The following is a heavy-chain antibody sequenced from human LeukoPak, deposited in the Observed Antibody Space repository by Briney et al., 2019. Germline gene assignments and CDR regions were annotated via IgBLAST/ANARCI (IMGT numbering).Heavy chain of an antibody. D-gene: IGHD3-9*01. CDR1: GGTFSHYS. J-gene: IGHJ4*02. CDR3: ARQGAYDILTGYYPLCY. CDR2: IIPIFGTA. V-gene: IGHV1-69*13. Sequence: ASVKVSCKVSGGTFSHYSITWVRQAPGQGLEWMGGIIPIFGTANYAQKFQGRVTITADESTSTAYMELSSLRSEDTAVYYCARQGAYDILTGYYPLCYWGQGTLVTVSS.